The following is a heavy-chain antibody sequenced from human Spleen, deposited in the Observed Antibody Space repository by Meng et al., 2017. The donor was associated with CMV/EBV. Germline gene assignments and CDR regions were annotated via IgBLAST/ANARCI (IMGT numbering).Heavy chain of an antibody. V-gene: IGHV3-23*01. J-gene: IGHJ4*02. CDR2: ISGSGGST. CDR1: GFTFSTYA. CDR3: AKDPDYYDSSGAHY. Sequence: GFTFSTYAMSWVSQAPGKGLEWVSAISGSGGSTYYADSVKGRFTISRDNSKNTLYLQMNSLRAEDTAVYYCAKDPDYYDSSGAHYWGQGTLVTVSS. D-gene: IGHD3-22*01.